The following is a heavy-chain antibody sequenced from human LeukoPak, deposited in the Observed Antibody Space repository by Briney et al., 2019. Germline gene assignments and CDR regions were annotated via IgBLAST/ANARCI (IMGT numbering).Heavy chain of an antibody. CDR2: ISAYNGNT. CDR1: GYTFTSYG. V-gene: IGHV1-18*01. Sequence: ASVKVSCKASGYTFTSYGISWVRQAPGQGLEWMGWISAYNGNTNYAQKLQGRVTMTTDTSTSTAYMELRSLRSDDTAVYYCARFLSSEWLFQYYYYGMDVWGQGTTVTVSS. D-gene: IGHD3-3*01. CDR3: ARFLSSEWLFQYYYYGMDV. J-gene: IGHJ6*02.